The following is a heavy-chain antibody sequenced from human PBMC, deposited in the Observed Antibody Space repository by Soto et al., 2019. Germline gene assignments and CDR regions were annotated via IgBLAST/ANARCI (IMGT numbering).Heavy chain of an antibody. CDR1: GFTFSNYG. CDR3: AGDDEYSGQGMGS. D-gene: IGHD3-10*01. V-gene: IGHV3-33*01. Sequence: QVQLVESGGGVVQPGRSLRLSCAASGFTFSNYGMHWVRQAPGKGLEWVAVILNDGSNRYHADSVKDRFTISRDNSKKTLSLQMNSLMAEDATVDDGAGDDEYSGQGMGSWGLGATVTV. J-gene: IGHJ6*02. CDR2: ILNDGSNR.